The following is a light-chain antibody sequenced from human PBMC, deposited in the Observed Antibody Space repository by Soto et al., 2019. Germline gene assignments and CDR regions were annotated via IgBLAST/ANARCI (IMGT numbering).Light chain of an antibody. J-gene: IGLJ2*01. Sequence: QSALTQPTCVSGSPGQSITISCTGSSSDVGGYDYVSWYQQHPGKAPKLLIYAVSSRPSEVSNRFSGSKSGNTASLTISGLQAEDEADYYCSSFSSTNTLFGGGTKLTVL. CDR1: SSDVGGYDY. CDR2: AVS. CDR3: SSFSSTNTL. V-gene: IGLV2-14*01.